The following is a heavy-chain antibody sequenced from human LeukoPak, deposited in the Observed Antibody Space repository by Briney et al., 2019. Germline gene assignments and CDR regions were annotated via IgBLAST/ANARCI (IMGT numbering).Heavy chain of an antibody. CDR2: IYYSGST. CDR3: ARGYDSSGYLPSP. J-gene: IGHJ5*02. CDR1: GGSISSYY. Sequence: SETLSLTCTVSGGSISSYYWSWIRQPPGKGLEWIGYIYYSGSTNYSPSLKSRVTISVDTSKNQFSLKLSSVTAADTAVYYCARGYDSSGYLPSPWGQGTLVTVSS. D-gene: IGHD3-22*01. V-gene: IGHV4-59*01.